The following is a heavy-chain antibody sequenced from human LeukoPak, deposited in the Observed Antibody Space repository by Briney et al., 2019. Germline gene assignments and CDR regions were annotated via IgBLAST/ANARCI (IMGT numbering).Heavy chain of an antibody. CDR2: INTNTGNP. J-gene: IGHJ3*02. Sequence: ASVKVSCKASGYTFTSYAMNWVRQAPGQGLEWMGWINTNTGNPTYAQGFTGRFVFSLDTSVSTAYLQISSLKVEDTAVYYCARDRLDYYDSSGYTLSDAFDIWGQGTMVTVSS. CDR3: ARDRLDYYDSSGYTLSDAFDI. V-gene: IGHV7-4-1*02. CDR1: GYTFTSYA. D-gene: IGHD3-22*01.